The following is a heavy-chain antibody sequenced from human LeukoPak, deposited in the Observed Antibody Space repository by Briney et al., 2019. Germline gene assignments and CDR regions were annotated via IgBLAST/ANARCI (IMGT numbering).Heavy chain of an antibody. J-gene: IGHJ3*02. CDR2: IYYSGSS. Sequence: SETLSLTCTVSGGSISSSSYYWGWLRQPPGKGLVWIGSIYYSGSSYYSPSLKSRVTISVDTSKNQFSLKLSSVTAADTAVYYCARVPDIVVVPAAIGDAFDIWGQGTMVTVSS. D-gene: IGHD2-2*01. V-gene: IGHV4-39*07. CDR3: ARVPDIVVVPAAIGDAFDI. CDR1: GGSISSSSYY.